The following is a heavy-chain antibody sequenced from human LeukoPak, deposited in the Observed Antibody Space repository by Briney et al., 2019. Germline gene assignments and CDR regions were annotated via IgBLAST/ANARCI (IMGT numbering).Heavy chain of an antibody. J-gene: IGHJ4*02. Sequence: GRSLRLSCVASGFTFSSYGMHWVRQAPGKGLEWVAVISYDGSNKYYADSVKGRFTISRDNSKNTLYLQMNNLRADDTAVYYCAKDQGRGGFGLDCWGQGTLVTVSS. CDR2: ISYDGSNK. CDR1: GFTFSSYG. D-gene: IGHD3-16*01. V-gene: IGHV3-30*18. CDR3: AKDQGRGGFGLDC.